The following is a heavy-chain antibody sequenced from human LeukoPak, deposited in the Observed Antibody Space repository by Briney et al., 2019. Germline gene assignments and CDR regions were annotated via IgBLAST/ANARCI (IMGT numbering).Heavy chain of an antibody. CDR2: ISDRGDNT. CDR1: GFTFSTYA. CDR3: AKDLFDLVGAKRSSVDY. J-gene: IGHJ4*02. Sequence: GGSLRLSCAGSGFTFSTYAMSWVRRAPGKGLEWVSTISDRGDNTHHADSVKGRFTISRDNSKNTLYLQMNSLRAEDTAVYYCAKDLFDLVGAKRSSVDYWGQGTLVTVSS. V-gene: IGHV3-23*01. D-gene: IGHD1-26*01.